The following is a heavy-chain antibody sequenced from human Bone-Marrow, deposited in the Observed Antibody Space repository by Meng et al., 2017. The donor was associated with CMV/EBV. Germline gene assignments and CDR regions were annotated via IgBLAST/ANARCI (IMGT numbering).Heavy chain of an antibody. Sequence: SVKVSCKASGGTFSSYAISWVRQAPGQGLEWMGGIIPIFGTANYAQKLQGRVTMTTDTSTSTAYMELRSLRSDDTAVYYCARDPLGPAAIPLYYYYYGMDVWGQGTTVTVSS. J-gene: IGHJ6*02. CDR3: ARDPLGPAAIPLYYYYYGMDV. D-gene: IGHD2-2*02. V-gene: IGHV1-69*05. CDR1: GGTFSSYA. CDR2: IIPIFGTA.